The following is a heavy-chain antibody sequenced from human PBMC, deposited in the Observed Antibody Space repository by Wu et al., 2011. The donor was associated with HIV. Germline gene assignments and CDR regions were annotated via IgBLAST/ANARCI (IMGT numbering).Heavy chain of an antibody. D-gene: IGHD5-24*01. CDR1: GYIFTGYY. Sequence: QVQLVQSGAEVKKPGASVKVSCKASGYIFTGYYMHWVRQAPGQGLEWMGWINPNSGGTNYAQKFQGRVTMTRDTSITTGYMELRRLRYDDTAVYYCARRNGYNPFDYWGQGTLVTVSS. J-gene: IGHJ4*02. CDR2: INPNSGGT. CDR3: ARRNGYNPFDY. V-gene: IGHV1-2*02.